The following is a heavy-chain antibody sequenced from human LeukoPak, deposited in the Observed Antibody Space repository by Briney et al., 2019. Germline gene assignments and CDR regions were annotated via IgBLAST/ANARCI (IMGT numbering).Heavy chain of an antibody. CDR2: IIPIFGTA. Sequence: SVKVSCKASGGTFITFAISWVRQAPGQGLEWMGGIIPIFGTANYAQKFQGRVTITADESTSTAYMELSSLRSEDTAVYYCATIGIVGATRNWFDPWGQGTLVTVSS. D-gene: IGHD1-26*01. V-gene: IGHV1-69*13. CDR1: GGTFITFA. CDR3: ATIGIVGATRNWFDP. J-gene: IGHJ5*02.